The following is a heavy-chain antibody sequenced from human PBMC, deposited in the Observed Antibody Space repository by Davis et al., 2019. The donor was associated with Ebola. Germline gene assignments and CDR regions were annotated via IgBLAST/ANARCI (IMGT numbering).Heavy chain of an antibody. CDR2: INPSGGST. Sequence: AASVKVSCKASGYTFTSYYMHWVRQAPGQGLEWMGIINPSGGSTSYAQKFQGRVTMTRDTSTSTVYMELSSLRAEDTAVYYCARDSVDYGSGSSLYYYYGMDVWGQGTTVTVSS. J-gene: IGHJ6*02. CDR3: ARDSVDYGSGSSLYYYYGMDV. CDR1: GYTFTSYY. V-gene: IGHV1-46*01. D-gene: IGHD3-10*01.